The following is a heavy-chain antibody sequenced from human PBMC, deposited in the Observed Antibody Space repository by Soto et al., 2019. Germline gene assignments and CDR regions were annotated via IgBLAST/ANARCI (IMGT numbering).Heavy chain of an antibody. Sequence: EVQLLESGGGWVQPGGSLRLSCAASGFTFSTFVMTWVRQVPGEGLEWVSSITGSGKSAYYADSVKGRVTISRDNSKNPLYLQISGLGVDDMAVYHCAVQLGQSYYTMDVWGQGTTVTVSS. CDR2: ITGSGKSA. V-gene: IGHV3-23*01. D-gene: IGHD1-1*01. J-gene: IGHJ6*02. CDR3: AVQLGQSYYTMDV. CDR1: GFTFSTFV.